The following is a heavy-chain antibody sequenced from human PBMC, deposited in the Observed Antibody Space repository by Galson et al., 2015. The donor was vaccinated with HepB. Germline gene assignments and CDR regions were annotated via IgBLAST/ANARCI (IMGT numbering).Heavy chain of an antibody. CDR3: ARDRRIVTKGQFFYFDY. Sequence: SVKVSCKASGYTFMSHGISWLRQAPGQGLEWMGWVSGYNGNTEYAQKFRDRVSLTTDTSTSTAYMELRSLRSDDTAMYYCARDRRIVTKGQFFYFDYWGQGTLITVSS. J-gene: IGHJ4*02. D-gene: IGHD3-16*02. CDR1: GYTFMSHG. CDR2: VSGYNGNT. V-gene: IGHV1-18*01.